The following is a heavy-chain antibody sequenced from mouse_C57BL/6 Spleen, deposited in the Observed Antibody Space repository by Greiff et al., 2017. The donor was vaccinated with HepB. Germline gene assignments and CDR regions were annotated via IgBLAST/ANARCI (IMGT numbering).Heavy chain of an antibody. CDR3: GQGVSYYGYAMDY. D-gene: IGHD2-10*01. CDR2: IYPGDGDT. V-gene: IGHV1-82*01. Sequence: VQLQQSGPELVKPGASVKLSCKASGYAFSSSWMNWVKQRPGEGLEWIGRIYPGDGDTNYNGKFKGKATLTADKSSSPDYMQLSSLTSEVSAVYFCGQGVSYYGYAMDYWGQGTSVTVSS. J-gene: IGHJ4*01. CDR1: GYAFSSSW.